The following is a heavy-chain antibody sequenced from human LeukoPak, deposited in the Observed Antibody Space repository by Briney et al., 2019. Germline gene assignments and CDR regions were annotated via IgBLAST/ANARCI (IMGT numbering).Heavy chain of an antibody. V-gene: IGHV4-34*01. Sequence: PSETLSLTCAVYGGSFSGYYWSWIRQPPGKGLEWIGEINHSGSTNYNPSLKSRVTISVDTSKNQFSLKLSSVTAADTAVYYCARHAFYYYDSSGYYKSTHYFDYWGQGTLVTVSS. J-gene: IGHJ4*02. CDR2: INHSGST. D-gene: IGHD3-22*01. CDR1: GGSFSGYY. CDR3: ARHAFYYYDSSGYYKSTHYFDY.